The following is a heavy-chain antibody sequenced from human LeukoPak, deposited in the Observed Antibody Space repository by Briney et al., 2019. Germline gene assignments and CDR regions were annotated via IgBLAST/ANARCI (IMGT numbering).Heavy chain of an antibody. CDR3: ARDSNYYDSSGYYSMIDY. Sequence: GGSLRLSCAASGFTFSSYSMNWVRQAPGKGLEWVSYISSSSTVYYADSVKGRFTISRDNAKNSLYLQMNCLRAEDTAVYYCARDSNYYDSSGYYSMIDYWGQGTLVTVSS. CDR1: GFTFSSYS. V-gene: IGHV3-48*01. D-gene: IGHD3-22*01. CDR2: ISSSSTV. J-gene: IGHJ4*02.